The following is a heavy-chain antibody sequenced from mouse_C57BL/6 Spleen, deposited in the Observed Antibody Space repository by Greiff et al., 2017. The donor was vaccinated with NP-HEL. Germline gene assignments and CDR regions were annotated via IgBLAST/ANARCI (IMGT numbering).Heavy chain of an antibody. D-gene: IGHD2-5*01. Sequence: SGAELVRPGASVTLSCKASGYTFTDYEMHWVKQTPVHGLEWIGAIDPETGGTAYNQKFKGKAILTADKSSSTAYMELRSLTSEDSAVYYCTRSYYSNYGYFDVWGTGTTVTVSS. CDR3: TRSYYSNYGYFDV. V-gene: IGHV1-15*01. CDR1: GYTFTDYE. CDR2: IDPETGGT. J-gene: IGHJ1*03.